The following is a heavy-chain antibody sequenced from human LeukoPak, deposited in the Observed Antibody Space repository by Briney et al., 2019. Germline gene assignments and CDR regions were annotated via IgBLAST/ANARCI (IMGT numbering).Heavy chain of an antibody. Sequence: SVKVPCKASGGTFSSYAISWVRQAPGQGLEWMGGIIPIFGTANYAQKFQGRVTITTDESTSTAYMELSSLRSEDTAVYYCASGDIVVVPAARNYYYYMDVWGKGTTVTVSS. CDR3: ASGDIVVVPAARNYYYYMDV. CDR2: IIPIFGTA. CDR1: GGTFSSYA. V-gene: IGHV1-69*05. D-gene: IGHD2-2*01. J-gene: IGHJ6*03.